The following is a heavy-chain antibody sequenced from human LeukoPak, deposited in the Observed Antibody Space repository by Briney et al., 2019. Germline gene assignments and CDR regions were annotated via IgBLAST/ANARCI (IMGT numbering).Heavy chain of an antibody. CDR3: AKRDDSGGNLVDL. V-gene: IGHV4-39*02. CDR1: GGSIRSGSHY. Sequence: PSETLSLTCTVSGGSIRSGSHYWAWIRQPPGKGLEWIGSIYYSGSTYYNPPLENRVTISIDTSKNHFSLKLSSLSAADTSVYYCAKRDDSGGNLVDLWGQGTLVTVSA. D-gene: IGHD3-22*01. CDR2: IYYSGST. J-gene: IGHJ4*02.